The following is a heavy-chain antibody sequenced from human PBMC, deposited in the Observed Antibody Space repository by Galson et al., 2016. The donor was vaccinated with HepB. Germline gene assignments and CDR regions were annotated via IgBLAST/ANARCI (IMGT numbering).Heavy chain of an antibody. CDR2: IYYSGST. J-gene: IGHJ5*02. V-gene: IGHV4-59*01. D-gene: IGHD2-21*01. CDR1: AGSIKTYY. CDR3: ASSNMWRGWFDP. Sequence: ETLSLTCTVPAGSIKTYYWSWIRQPPGKGLEWIGYIYYSGSTNYHPSLKSRVTISIDTSKNQFSLKLRSVTAADTAVYYCASSNMWRGWFDPWGQGTLVTVSS.